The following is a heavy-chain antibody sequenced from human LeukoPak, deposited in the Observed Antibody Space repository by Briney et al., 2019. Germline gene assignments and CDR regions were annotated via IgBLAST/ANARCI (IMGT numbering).Heavy chain of an antibody. D-gene: IGHD6-13*01. CDR2: IIPIFGTA. V-gene: IGHV1-69*13. J-gene: IGHJ4*02. CDR1: GGTFSSYA. Sequence: SVKVSCKASGGTFSSYAISWVRQAPGQGLEWMGGIIPIFGTANYAQKFQGRVTTTADESTSTAYMELSSLRSEDTAVYYCARLLNSIAAAGKSDYWGQGTLVTVSS. CDR3: ARLLNSIAAAGKSDY.